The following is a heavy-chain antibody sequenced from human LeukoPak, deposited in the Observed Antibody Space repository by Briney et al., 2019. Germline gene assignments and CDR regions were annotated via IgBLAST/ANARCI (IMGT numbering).Heavy chain of an antibody. Sequence: ASVKVSCKASGYTYTSYYMHWVRQAPGQGLEWMGIINPSGGSTSYAQKFQGRVTMTRDTSTSTVYMELSSLRSDDTAVYYCAESLRGFGEFVLWGQGTLVTVSS. CDR2: INPSGGST. V-gene: IGHV1-46*01. CDR1: GYTYTSYY. D-gene: IGHD3-10*01. J-gene: IGHJ5*02. CDR3: AESLRGFGEFVL.